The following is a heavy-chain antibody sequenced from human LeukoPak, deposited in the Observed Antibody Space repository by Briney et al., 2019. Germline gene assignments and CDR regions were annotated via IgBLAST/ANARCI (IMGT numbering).Heavy chain of an antibody. D-gene: IGHD1-1*01. CDR2: ISGSGDST. J-gene: IGHJ4*02. CDR1: GFTFSTYG. V-gene: IGHV3-23*01. Sequence: PGGSLRLSCAASGFTFSTYGMSWVRQAPGKGLEWVSSISGSGDSTYYADSVKGRFTISRDNSKNTLYLQMNSLRAEDTAIYYCAKDKNWSPHYFDYWGQGTLVTVSS. CDR3: AKDKNWSPHYFDY.